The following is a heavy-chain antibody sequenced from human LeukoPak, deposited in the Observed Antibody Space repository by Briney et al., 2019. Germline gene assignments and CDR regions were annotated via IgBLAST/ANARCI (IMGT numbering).Heavy chain of an antibody. D-gene: IGHD3-10*01. J-gene: IGHJ4*02. CDR2: TNTDGSTT. Sequence: PGGSLRLSCAASGFTFSRYWMHWVRQAPGKGLVWVSRTNTDGSTTNYADSVKGRFTISRDNAKNSLYLQMNSLRAEDTAVYYCARGWAKYYYGSGSYYTDYWGQGTLVTVSS. V-gene: IGHV3-74*01. CDR1: GFTFSRYW. CDR3: ARGWAKYYYGSGSYYTDY.